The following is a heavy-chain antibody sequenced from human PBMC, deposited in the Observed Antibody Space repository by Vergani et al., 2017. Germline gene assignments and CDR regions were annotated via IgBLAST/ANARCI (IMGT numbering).Heavy chain of an antibody. V-gene: IGHV4-34*01. Sequence: QVQLQQWGAGLLKPSETLSLTCAVYGGSFSGYYWSWIRQPPGKGLEWIGEINHSGSTNYNPSLKSRFTISVDTSKNQFSLKLSSVTAADTAVYYCARFRDIVVVPAAKDNPNWFDPWGQGTLVTVSS. D-gene: IGHD2-2*01. CDR3: ARFRDIVVVPAAKDNPNWFDP. CDR2: INHSGST. CDR1: GGSFSGYY. J-gene: IGHJ5*02.